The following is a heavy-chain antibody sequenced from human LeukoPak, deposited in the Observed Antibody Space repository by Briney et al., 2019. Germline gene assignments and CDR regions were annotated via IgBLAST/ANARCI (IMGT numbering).Heavy chain of an antibody. CDR2: IKSETNGGTT. CDR3: VSLRAYYLADY. V-gene: IGHV3-15*07. CDR1: GFGVNDAW. D-gene: IGHD3-22*01. J-gene: IGHJ4*02. Sequence: PGGSLRLSCAASGFGVNDAWINWVRQAPGKGLEWVGRIKSETNGGTTDYAAPVKGRFTISRDDSKNTLFLQMNSLRTEDSAVYYCVSLRAYYLADYWGRGTLVTVSS.